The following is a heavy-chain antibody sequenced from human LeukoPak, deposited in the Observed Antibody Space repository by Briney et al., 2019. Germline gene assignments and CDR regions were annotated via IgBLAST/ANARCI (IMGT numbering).Heavy chain of an antibody. J-gene: IGHJ3*01. CDR3: ATDFGSGWNRLDAFHL. V-gene: IGHV3-7*01. D-gene: IGHD6-19*01. CDR2: INQDGAEK. CDR1: GFTLSSYW. Sequence: GGSLRLSCVASGFTLSSYWMTWVRQAPGKGLEWVANINQDGAEKYYVESGKGRFTISRDKAKNSLYLQMHRLRAEDMAVYYCATDFGSGWNRLDAFHLWGKGTMVTVSS.